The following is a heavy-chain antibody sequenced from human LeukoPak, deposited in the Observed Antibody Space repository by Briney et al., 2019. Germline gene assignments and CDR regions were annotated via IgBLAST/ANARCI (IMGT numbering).Heavy chain of an antibody. V-gene: IGHV3-66*02. CDR3: VRDRAEGRAWVEFDP. Sequence: PGGSLRLSCAASGFTVSSYAMSWVRQASGKGPEWVSLVYSDGVTRYADSVQGRFTISRDNSKNTLYLQMNNLRVEDTAVYHCVRDRAEGRAWVEFDPWGQGILVTVSS. J-gene: IGHJ5*02. CDR2: VYSDGVT. CDR1: GFTVSSYA.